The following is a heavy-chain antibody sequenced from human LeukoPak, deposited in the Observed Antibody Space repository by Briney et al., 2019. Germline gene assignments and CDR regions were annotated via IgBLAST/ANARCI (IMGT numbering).Heavy chain of an antibody. CDR2: ISGSGGNT. CDR3: ARDSEVLWFGESPGAFDI. D-gene: IGHD3-10*01. Sequence: GGSLRLSCAASGFSFRNYAMTWVRQAPGKELHWVSAISGSGGNTYYADSVKDRLTVSRDNSKNTLYLQMNSLRAEDTAVYYCARDSEVLWFGESPGAFDIWGQGTMATVSS. CDR1: GFSFRNYA. V-gene: IGHV3-23*01. J-gene: IGHJ3*02.